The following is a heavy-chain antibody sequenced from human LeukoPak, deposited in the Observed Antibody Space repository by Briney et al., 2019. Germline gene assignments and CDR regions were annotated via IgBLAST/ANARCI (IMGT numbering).Heavy chain of an antibody. J-gene: IGHJ4*02. CDR3: ARDQEGFDY. CDR1: GYTFTSNY. Sequence: ASVKVSCKASGYTFTSNYIHWVRQAPGQGLEWMGMIYPRDGSTSYAQKFQGRVTVTRDTSTSTVHMELSGLRSEDTAVYYCARDQEGFDYWGQGALVAVSS. V-gene: IGHV1-46*01. CDR2: IYPRDGST.